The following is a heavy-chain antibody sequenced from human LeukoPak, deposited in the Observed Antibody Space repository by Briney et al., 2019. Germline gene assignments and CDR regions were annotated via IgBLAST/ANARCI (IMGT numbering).Heavy chain of an antibody. Sequence: GASVKVSCKTSGYSFTSQDMHWVRQAPGRSLEWMGCINPGNGDTKYSQDLQGRVTITRDTSATTAYMELSSLRSDDMAVYYCTLYNYWGQGTLVTVSS. CDR3: TLYNY. CDR2: INPGNGDT. CDR1: GYSFTSQD. D-gene: IGHD2-2*02. V-gene: IGHV1-3*03. J-gene: IGHJ4*02.